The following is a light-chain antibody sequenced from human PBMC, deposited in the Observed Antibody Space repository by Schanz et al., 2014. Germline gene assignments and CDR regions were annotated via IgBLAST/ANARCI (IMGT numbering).Light chain of an antibody. Sequence: EIVLTQSPGTLSLSPGERATLSCRASQSVSSNYLAWYQQKPGQAPRLLIFAASTRATGIPARFSGSGSGTEFSLTISSLQSEDFAVYYCQQYNNWLTWTFGQGTKVEIK. CDR3: QQYNNWLTWT. CDR1: QSVSSN. J-gene: IGKJ1*01. V-gene: IGKV3-15*01. CDR2: AAS.